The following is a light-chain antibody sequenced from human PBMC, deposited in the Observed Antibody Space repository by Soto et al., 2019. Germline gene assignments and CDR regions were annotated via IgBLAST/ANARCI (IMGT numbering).Light chain of an antibody. CDR1: QSVGTY. V-gene: IGKV3-20*01. Sequence: EIVLTQSPGTLSLSPGERATLSCRASQSVGTYLAWYQQKPGQAPRLLIYGASSRATGIPDRFSGSGSGTDVTLTISRLEPEDSAVYYCQQYHNLWTFGQGTKVEIK. CDR2: GAS. CDR3: QQYHNLWT. J-gene: IGKJ1*01.